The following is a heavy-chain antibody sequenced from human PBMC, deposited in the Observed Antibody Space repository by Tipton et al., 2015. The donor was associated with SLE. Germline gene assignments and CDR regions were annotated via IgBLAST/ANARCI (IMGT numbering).Heavy chain of an antibody. CDR2: ISYDESNK. J-gene: IGHJ6*03. CDR1: GFTFKTYA. Sequence: SGFTFKTYAMHWVRQAPGKGLEWVAIISYDESNKQYGESVKGRFSISRDNSKNMLYLQMSSLRPEDTAVYYCARVGDDLFSYHYMDVWGKGVTVIVSS. V-gene: IGHV3-30*03. D-gene: IGHD2-21*01. CDR3: ARVGDDLFSYHYMDV.